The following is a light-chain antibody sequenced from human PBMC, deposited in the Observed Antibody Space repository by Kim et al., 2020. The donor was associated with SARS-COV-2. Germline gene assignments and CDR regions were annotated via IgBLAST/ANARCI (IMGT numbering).Light chain of an antibody. CDR1: QSVSSY. CDR3: QQRSNWLT. V-gene: IGKV3-11*01. J-gene: IGKJ4*01. Sequence: SLSPGDRATLYCKASQSVSSYLAWYQQKPGQAPRLLIYDASNRATGIPARFSGSGSGTDFTLTISSLEPEDFAVYYCQQRSNWLTFGGGTKVDIK. CDR2: DAS.